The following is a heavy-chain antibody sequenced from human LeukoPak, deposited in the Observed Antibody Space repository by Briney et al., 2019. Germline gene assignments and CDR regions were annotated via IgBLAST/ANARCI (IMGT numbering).Heavy chain of an antibody. D-gene: IGHD3-22*01. CDR2: INHSGST. V-gene: IGHV4-34*01. Sequence: PSETLSLTCAVYGGSFSGYYWNWVRQPPGKGLEWIGEINHSGSTNYNPSLKSRVTISVDTSKNQFSLKLSSVTAAGTAVYYCARGSDSSGYYYARLKTNFDYWGQGTLVTVSS. CDR1: GGSFSGYY. J-gene: IGHJ4*02. CDR3: ARGSDSSGYYYARLKTNFDY.